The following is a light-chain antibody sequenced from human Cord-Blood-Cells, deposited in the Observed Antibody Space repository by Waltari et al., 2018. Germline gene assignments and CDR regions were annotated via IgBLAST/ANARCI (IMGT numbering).Light chain of an antibody. Sequence: DIVMTQSPLSLPVTPGEPASISCWSSQSLLHSNGYNYLDWYLQKPGQSPQLLIYLGSNRASGVPDRFSGSGSGTDFTLKISRVEAEDVGVYYCMQALQTHTFGQGTKLEIK. J-gene: IGKJ2*01. CDR3: MQALQTHT. V-gene: IGKV2-28*01. CDR2: LGS. CDR1: QSLLHSNGYNY.